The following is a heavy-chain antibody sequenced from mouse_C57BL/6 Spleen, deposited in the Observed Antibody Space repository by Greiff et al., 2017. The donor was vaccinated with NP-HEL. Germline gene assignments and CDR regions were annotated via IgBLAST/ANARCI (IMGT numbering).Heavy chain of an antibody. J-gene: IGHJ4*01. CDR1: GYTFTSYW. Sequence: VKLLESGAELVKPGASVKLSCKASGYTFTSYWMHWVKQRPGQGLEWIGEIDPSDSYTNYNQKFKGKSTLTVDKSSSPAYLQLSSLPSEDSAVYYSARFYYGYAVDAMDYWGQGTSVTVSS. CDR3: ARFYYGYAVDAMDY. CDR2: IDPSDSYT. V-gene: IGHV1-69*01. D-gene: IGHD2-2*01.